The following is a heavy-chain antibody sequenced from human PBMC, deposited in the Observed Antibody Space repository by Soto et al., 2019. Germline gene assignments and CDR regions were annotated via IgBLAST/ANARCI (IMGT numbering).Heavy chain of an antibody. CDR3: ARGSGYSSSWFGD. D-gene: IGHD6-13*01. V-gene: IGHV4-59*01. Sequence: QVQLQESGPGLVKPSETLSLTCTVSGGSISSYYWSWIRQPPGKGLEWIGYIYYSGITNYNPSLKSRVXXSXDXXTHQFSLRLSSVTAADTAVYYCARGSGYSSSWFGDWGQGTLVTVSS. CDR1: GGSISSYY. J-gene: IGHJ4*02. CDR2: IYYSGIT.